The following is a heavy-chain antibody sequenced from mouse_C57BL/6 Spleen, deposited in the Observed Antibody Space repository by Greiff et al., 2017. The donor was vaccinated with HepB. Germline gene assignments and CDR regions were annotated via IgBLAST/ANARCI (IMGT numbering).Heavy chain of an antibody. CDR1: GYTFTDYN. V-gene: IGHV1-22*01. J-gene: IGHJ1*03. D-gene: IGHD2-1*01. Sequence: EVKLQQSGPELVKPGASVKMSCKASGYTFTDYNMHWVKQSHGKSREWIGYINPNNGGTSYNQKFKGKATLTVNKSTSTAYMELRSLTSEDSAVYYCASYGNYGFGLFDFWGTGTAVTVSS. CDR3: ASYGNYGFGLFDF. CDR2: INPNNGGT.